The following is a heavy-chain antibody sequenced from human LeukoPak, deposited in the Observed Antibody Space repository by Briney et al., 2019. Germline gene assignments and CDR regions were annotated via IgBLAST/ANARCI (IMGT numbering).Heavy chain of an antibody. CDR2: ISSSSSTI. V-gene: IGHV3-48*01. J-gene: IGHJ4*02. CDR3: ARDLHSYGY. Sequence: TGGSLRLSCAASGFTFSRHGMHWVRQAPGKGLEWVSYISSSSSTIYYADSVEGRFTISRDNAKNSLYLQMNSLRAEDTAVYYCARDLHSYGYWGQGTLVTVSS. D-gene: IGHD5-18*01. CDR1: GFTFSRHG.